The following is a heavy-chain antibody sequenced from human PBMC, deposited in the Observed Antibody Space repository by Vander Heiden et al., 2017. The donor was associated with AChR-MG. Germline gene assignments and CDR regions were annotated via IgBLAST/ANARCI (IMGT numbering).Heavy chain of an antibody. D-gene: IGHD2-21*02. V-gene: IGHV3-30*04. CDR1: GFTFRSYA. J-gene: IGHJ4*02. CDR2: ISYHASDK. CDR3: VRNTVTAPEKQFDF. Sequence: QVQLVESGGGVVQPGRSLRLTCVASGFTFRSYAMHWVRQVPDKGLEWVAVISYHASDKYYTDSVKGRFTISRDNSNNMLYLQMNSLRAEDTAVYYCVRNTVTAPEKQFDFWGQGTLVTVSS.